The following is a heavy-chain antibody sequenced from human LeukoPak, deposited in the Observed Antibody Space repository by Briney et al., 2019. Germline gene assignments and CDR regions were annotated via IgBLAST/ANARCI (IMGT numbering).Heavy chain of an antibody. CDR1: GYTFTGYY. D-gene: IGHD3-10*01. Sequence: ASAKVSCKASGYTFTGYYMHWVRQAPGQGLEWMGWINPNSGGTNYAQKFQGRVTMTRDTSISTAYMELSRLRSDDTAVYYCARFGTYYYGSGAVGYFDYWGQGTLVTVSS. J-gene: IGHJ4*02. CDR2: INPNSGGT. CDR3: ARFGTYYYGSGAVGYFDY. V-gene: IGHV1-2*02.